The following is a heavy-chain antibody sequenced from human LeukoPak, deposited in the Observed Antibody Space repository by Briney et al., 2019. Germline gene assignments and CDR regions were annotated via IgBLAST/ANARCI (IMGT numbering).Heavy chain of an antibody. CDR2: IYTSGST. Sequence: SETLSLTCTVSGGSISSGSYYWSWIRQPAGKGLEWIGRIYTSGSTNYNPSLKSRVTISVDTSKNQFSLKLSSVTAADTAVYYCARDAFYGDGYKFDYWGQGTLVTVPS. V-gene: IGHV4-61*02. CDR3: ARDAFYGDGYKFDY. J-gene: IGHJ4*02. CDR1: GGSISSGSYY. D-gene: IGHD5-24*01.